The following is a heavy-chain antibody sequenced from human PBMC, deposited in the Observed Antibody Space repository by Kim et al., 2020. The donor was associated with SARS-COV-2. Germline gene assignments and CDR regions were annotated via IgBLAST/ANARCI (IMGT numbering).Heavy chain of an antibody. CDR3: ARGKGQWLVDY. CDR1: GGSISSSSYY. J-gene: IGHJ4*02. CDR2: IYYSGST. Sequence: SETLSLTCTVSGGSISSSSYYWGWIRQPPGKGLEWIGSIYYSGSTYYNPSLKSRVTISVDTSKNQFSLKLSSVTAADTAVYYCARGKGQWLVDYWGQGTLVTVSS. D-gene: IGHD6-19*01. V-gene: IGHV4-39*01.